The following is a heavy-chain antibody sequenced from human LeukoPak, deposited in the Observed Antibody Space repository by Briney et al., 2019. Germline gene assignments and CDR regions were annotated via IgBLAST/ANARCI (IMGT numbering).Heavy chain of an antibody. J-gene: IGHJ4*02. CDR1: GGSITTYY. CDR2: INYSGST. V-gene: IGHV4-59*08. CDR3: AGNRRSNWESLSFIDY. Sequence: SETLSLTGSVSGGSITTYYWTWIRQPPGKGLEWIGYINYSGSTSHNPSLNSRVTMSLDTSKNQFSLKLNSVTAADTAIYYCAGNRRSNWESLSFIDYWGRGTLVTVSS. D-gene: IGHD7-27*01.